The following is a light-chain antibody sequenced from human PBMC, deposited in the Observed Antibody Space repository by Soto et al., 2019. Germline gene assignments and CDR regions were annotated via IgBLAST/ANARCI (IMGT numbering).Light chain of an antibody. CDR1: QSVSSY. Sequence: EIVLTQSPATLSLSPGERATLSCRASQSVSSYLAWYQQKPGQAPRLLIYDASNRATGIPARFSGSGSGTDVTLTSGSLEPEDFAVYYCQQCRNWPPTFGPGTKVYIK. CDR2: DAS. J-gene: IGKJ3*01. V-gene: IGKV3-11*01. CDR3: QQCRNWPPT.